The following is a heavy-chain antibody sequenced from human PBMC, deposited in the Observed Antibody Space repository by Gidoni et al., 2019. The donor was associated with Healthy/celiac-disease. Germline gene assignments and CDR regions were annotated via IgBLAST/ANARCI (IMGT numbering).Heavy chain of an antibody. D-gene: IGHD2-15*01. CDR2: ISSSSSYI. J-gene: IGHJ3*02. CDR3: ARDREDIVVVVAASDAFDI. Sequence: EVQLVESGGGLVKPGGSLRLSCAASGFTFSSYSMNWVRQAPGKGLEWVSSISSSSSYIYYADSVKGRFTISRDNAKNSLYLQMNSLRAEDTAVYYCARDREDIVVVVAASDAFDIWGQGTMVTVSS. V-gene: IGHV3-21*01. CDR1: GFTFSSYS.